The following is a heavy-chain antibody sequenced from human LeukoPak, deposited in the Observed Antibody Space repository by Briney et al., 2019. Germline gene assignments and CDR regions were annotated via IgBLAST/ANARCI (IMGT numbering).Heavy chain of an antibody. CDR1: GFTFSSYD. Sequence: GGSLRLSCAASGFTFSSYDMNWVRQAPGKGLEWVSGISSSGGTKYYADSVRGRFTINRDNSKDTLFLQMNILRADDSAIYYCAFSPLGFSYGNAYWGQGTLVTVSS. D-gene: IGHD5-18*01. J-gene: IGHJ4*02. CDR3: AFSPLGFSYGNAY. CDR2: ISSSGGTK. V-gene: IGHV3-23*01.